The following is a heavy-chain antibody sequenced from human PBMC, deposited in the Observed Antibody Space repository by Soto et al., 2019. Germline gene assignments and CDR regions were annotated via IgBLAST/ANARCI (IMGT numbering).Heavy chain of an antibody. V-gene: IGHV3-30-3*01. CDR1: GFTFTNYP. CDR3: AREKTVGGIRLDN. D-gene: IGHD1-26*01. Sequence: QVQLVESGGGVVQPGRSLRLSCAASGFTFTNYPMHWVRQAPGKGLEWVAVVSHDGINTYYADSVKGRFTISRDNSKNTLYLQLKSLRTEDTAVFYCAREKTVGGIRLDNWGQGTLVTVSS. J-gene: IGHJ4*02. CDR2: VSHDGINT.